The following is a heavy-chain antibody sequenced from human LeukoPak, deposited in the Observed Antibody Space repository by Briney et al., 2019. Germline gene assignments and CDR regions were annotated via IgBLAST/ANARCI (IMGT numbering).Heavy chain of an antibody. CDR2: ISSSSSYI. V-gene: IGHV3-21*01. CDR1: GFTFSSYS. CDR3: ARGLRGVIQLPADY. J-gene: IGHJ4*02. D-gene: IGHD3-10*01. Sequence: PGGFLRLSCAASGFTFSSYSMNWVRQAPGKGLEWVSSISSSSSYIYYADSVKGRFTISRDNAKNSLYLQMNSLRAEDTAVYYCARGLRGVIQLPADYWGQGTLVTVSS.